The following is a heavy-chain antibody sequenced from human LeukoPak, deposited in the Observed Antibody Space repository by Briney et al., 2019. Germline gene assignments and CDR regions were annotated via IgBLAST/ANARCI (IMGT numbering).Heavy chain of an antibody. V-gene: IGHV5-51*01. CDR2: IYPGDSDT. D-gene: IGHD6-13*01. Sequence: GDSLKISCKGSGYTFTNYWIGWVRQMPGKGLEWMGVIYPGDSDTRYSPSFQGQVTISADKSISTAYLQWSSLKASDTAMYYCARRSSSSRSGWFDPWGQGTLVTVSS. CDR1: GYTFTNYW. J-gene: IGHJ5*02. CDR3: ARRSSSSRSGWFDP.